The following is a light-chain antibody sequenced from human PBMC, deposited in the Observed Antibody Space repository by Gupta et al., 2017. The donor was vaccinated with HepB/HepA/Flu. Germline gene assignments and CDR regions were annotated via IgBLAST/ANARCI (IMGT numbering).Light chain of an antibody. J-gene: IGLJ2*01. Sequence: QSVLTQPPSVSEAPRQRVTTSCSGSSSKIGNNAVNWYQQLPGKAPKLLIYYDDLLPSGVSDRFSGSKSGTSASLAISGLQSEDEAGYYCAAWDDSLNGVVFGGGTKLTVL. CDR3: AAWDDSLNGVV. V-gene: IGLV1-36*01. CDR1: SSKIGNNA. CDR2: YDD.